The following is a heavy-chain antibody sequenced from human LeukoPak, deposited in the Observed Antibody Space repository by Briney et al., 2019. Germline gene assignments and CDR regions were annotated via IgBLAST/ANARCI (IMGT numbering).Heavy chain of an antibody. Sequence: GGSLRLSCAASGFTFRKCAMSWVRQAPGKGLEWVSAISGSGGSTYYADSVKGRFTISRDNSKNTLYLQMNSLRAEDTAVYYCARGGYLSYYYYYGMDVWGQGTTVTVSS. J-gene: IGHJ6*02. D-gene: IGHD2-15*01. CDR1: GFTFRKCA. V-gene: IGHV3-23*01. CDR3: ARGGYLSYYYYYGMDV. CDR2: ISGSGGST.